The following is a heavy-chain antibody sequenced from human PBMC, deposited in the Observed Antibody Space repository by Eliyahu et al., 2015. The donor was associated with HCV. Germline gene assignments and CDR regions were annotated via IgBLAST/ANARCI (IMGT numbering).Heavy chain of an antibody. Sequence: EAQLVXSGGGLVQPGGSLXLSCAASGXPFSNXWMSWVRQXPGKGLEWXANIKQDGSETYYVDSVKGRFTISRDNAENSLYLHMDSLRVEDTALYYCARDPTTGTTWGQGTLVTVSS. V-gene: IGHV3-7*01. CDR3: ARDPTTGTT. J-gene: IGHJ4*02. D-gene: IGHD1-1*01. CDR2: IKQDGSET. CDR1: GXPFSNXW.